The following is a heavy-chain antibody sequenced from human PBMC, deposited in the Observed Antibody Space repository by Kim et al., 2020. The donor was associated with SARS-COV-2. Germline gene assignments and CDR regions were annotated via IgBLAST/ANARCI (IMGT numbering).Heavy chain of an antibody. CDR1: GGSISSGGYY. Sequence: SETLSLTCTVSGGSISSGGYYWSWIRQHPGKGLEWIGYIYYSGSTYYNPSLKSRVTISVDTSKNQFSLKLSSVTAADTAVYYCAREYKVVVVPAASNWFDPWGQGTLSPSPQ. CDR2: IYYSGST. D-gene: IGHD2-2*01. CDR3: AREYKVVVVPAASNWFDP. J-gene: IGHJ5*02. V-gene: IGHV4-31*03.